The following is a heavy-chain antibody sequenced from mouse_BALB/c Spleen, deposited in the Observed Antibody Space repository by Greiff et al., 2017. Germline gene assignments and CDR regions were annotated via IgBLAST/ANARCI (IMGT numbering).Heavy chain of an antibody. Sequence: QVQLQQSGPGLVAPSQSLSITCTVSGFSLTSYGVHWVRQPPGKGLEWLGVIWAGGSTNYNSALMSRLSISKDNSKSQVFLKMNSLQTDDTAMYYCASYYGSPLAYWGQGTLVTVSA. J-gene: IGHJ3*01. D-gene: IGHD1-1*01. CDR2: IWAGGST. V-gene: IGHV2-9*02. CDR1: GFSLTSYG. CDR3: ASYYGSPLAY.